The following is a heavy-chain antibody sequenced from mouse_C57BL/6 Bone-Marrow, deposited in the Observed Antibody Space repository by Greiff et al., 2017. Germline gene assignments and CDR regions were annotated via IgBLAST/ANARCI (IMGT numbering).Heavy chain of an antibody. V-gene: IGHV5-6*01. Sequence: EVKVVESGGDLVKPGGSLKLSCAASGFTFSSYGMSWVRQTPDKRLEWVATISSGGSYTYYPDSVQGRFTISRDNAKNTLYLQMSSLKSEDTAMYYCAREDYYGSSYAWFAYWGQGTLVTVSA. CDR1: GFTFSSYG. J-gene: IGHJ3*01. D-gene: IGHD1-1*01. CDR3: AREDYYGSSYAWFAY. CDR2: ISSGGSYT.